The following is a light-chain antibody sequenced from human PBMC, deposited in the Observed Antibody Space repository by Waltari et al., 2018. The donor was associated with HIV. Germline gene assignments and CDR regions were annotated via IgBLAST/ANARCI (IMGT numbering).Light chain of an antibody. CDR3: TSYTSISPLAI. V-gene: IGLV2-14*01. CDR2: GVT. Sequence: QSALTQPASVSGSPGQSITLSCNGPSSDIGGYDYVSWYQQYPGKAPKLIIFGVTNRPSGVSTRFSGSKSGNMASLTISGLQAEDEADYYCTSYTSISPLAIFGGGTQVTVL. CDR1: SSDIGGYDY. J-gene: IGLJ7*01.